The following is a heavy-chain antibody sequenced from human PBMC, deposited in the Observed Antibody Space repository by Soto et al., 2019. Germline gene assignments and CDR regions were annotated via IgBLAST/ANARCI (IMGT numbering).Heavy chain of an antibody. D-gene: IGHD4-17*01. CDR3: ARPTVTTSTYYYYGMDV. CDR1: GGTFSSYA. CDR2: IIPIFGTA. Sequence: QVQLVQSGAEVKKPGSSVKVSGKASGGTFSSYAISWVRQAPGQGLEWMGGIIPIFGTANYAQKFQGRVTITADESTSTAYMELSSLRSEDTAVYYCARPTVTTSTYYYYGMDVWGQGTTVTVSS. V-gene: IGHV1-69*12. J-gene: IGHJ6*02.